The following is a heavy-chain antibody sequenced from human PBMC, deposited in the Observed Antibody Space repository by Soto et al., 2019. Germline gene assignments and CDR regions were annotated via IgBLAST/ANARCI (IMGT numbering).Heavy chain of an antibody. D-gene: IGHD3-22*01. CDR3: ARTSGRYYDSSGYLGY. CDR2: IYPGDSDT. V-gene: IGHV5-51*01. J-gene: IGHJ4*02. Sequence: PGESLKISCKGSGYTFTSYWIGWVRQMPGEGLEWLGVIYPGDSDTRYSPSFQGQVTMTRDTSISTAYMELGRLRSDDTAVYYCARTSGRYYDSSGYLGYWGQGTLVTVSS. CDR1: GYTFTSYW.